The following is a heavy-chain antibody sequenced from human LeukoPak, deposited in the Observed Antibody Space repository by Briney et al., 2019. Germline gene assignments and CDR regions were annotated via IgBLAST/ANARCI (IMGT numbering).Heavy chain of an antibody. Sequence: SVKVSCKASGGTFSSYAISWVRQAPGQGLEWMGGIIPIFGTANYAQKFQGRVTITTDESTSTAYMELSSLRSEDTAVYYGARGSYSSGWYVGWYFDLWGRGTLVTVSS. CDR1: GGTFSSYA. V-gene: IGHV1-69*05. CDR3: ARGSYSSGWYVGWYFDL. CDR2: IIPIFGTA. D-gene: IGHD6-19*01. J-gene: IGHJ2*01.